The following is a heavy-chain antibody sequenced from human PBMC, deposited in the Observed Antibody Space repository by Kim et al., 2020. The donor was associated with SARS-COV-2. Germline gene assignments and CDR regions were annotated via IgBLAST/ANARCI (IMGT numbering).Heavy chain of an antibody. CDR3: AKDFEEIVPAVMDV. V-gene: IGHV3-23*01. Sequence: GGSLRLSCAASGFTFSSYAMTWVRQAPGKGLEWVSAISGSGGSIYYGDSVKGRFTISRDNSKNTLYLQMNSLRAEDTAVYYCAKDFEEIVPAVMDVWGQGTTVTVSS. D-gene: IGHD2-2*01. CDR1: GFTFSSYA. J-gene: IGHJ6*02. CDR2: ISGSGGSI.